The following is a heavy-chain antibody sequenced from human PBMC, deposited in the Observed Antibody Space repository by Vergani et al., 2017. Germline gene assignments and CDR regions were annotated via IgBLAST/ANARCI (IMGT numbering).Heavy chain of an antibody. CDR3: VRVKGSNWNDHLYDI. D-gene: IGHD1-1*01. CDR1: GFIFSDHY. Sequence: EVQLVESGGGLVKPGGSLRLSCAASGFIFSDHYMDWVRQAQGKGLEWVARIRNKANDYTTQYAASVKGRFTISRDDSKSYLYLQMNSLQTEDTALYYCVRVKGSNWNDHLYDIWGQGTLVTVSS. V-gene: IGHV3-72*01. CDR2: IRNKANDYTT. J-gene: IGHJ3*02.